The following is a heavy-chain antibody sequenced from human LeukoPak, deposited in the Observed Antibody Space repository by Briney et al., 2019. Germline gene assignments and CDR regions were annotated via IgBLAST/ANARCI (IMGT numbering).Heavy chain of an antibody. CDR1: SYX. V-gene: IGHV3-23*01. J-gene: IGHJ5*02. CDR3: XXXXXXXXXDSLSGVDP. D-gene: IGHD7-27*01. CDR2: ISGSGGRT. Sequence: SYXXXXVRXXAXKGXXXVSAISGSGGRTHYADSVKGRFTISRXXSKXTLYLQMNSLRAEDTAIYYXXXXXXXXXXDSLSGVDPWGQGTLVTVSS.